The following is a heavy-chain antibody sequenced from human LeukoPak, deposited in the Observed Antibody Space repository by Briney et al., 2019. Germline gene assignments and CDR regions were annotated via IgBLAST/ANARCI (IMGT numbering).Heavy chain of an antibody. V-gene: IGHV3-48*03. CDR1: GFTFSSYE. CDR2: ISSSGSTI. CDR3: AKTTVSNYYYYYMDV. J-gene: IGHJ6*03. Sequence: PGGSLRLSCAASGFTFSSYEMNWVRQAPGKGLEWVSYISSSGSTIYYADSVKGRFTISRDNAKNSLYLQMNSLRAEDTAVYYCAKTTVSNYYYYYMDVWGKGTTVTVSS. D-gene: IGHD4-17*01.